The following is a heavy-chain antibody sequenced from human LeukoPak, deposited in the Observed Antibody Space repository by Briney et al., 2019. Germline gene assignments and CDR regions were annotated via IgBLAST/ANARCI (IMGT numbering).Heavy chain of an antibody. Sequence: SGPTLVNPTQTLTLTCTFSGFSLTTSGVGVGWIRQAPGEALEWLSVIYWDNDKRYSPSLKTRLTITKDTSRNQVALTMTDMDPVDTATYYCAHRLPSGSPWPFGYFDFWGQGILVTVSS. J-gene: IGHJ4*02. D-gene: IGHD3-3*01. CDR1: GFSLTTSGVG. CDR3: AHRLPSGSPWPFGYFDF. V-gene: IGHV2-5*02. CDR2: IYWDNDK.